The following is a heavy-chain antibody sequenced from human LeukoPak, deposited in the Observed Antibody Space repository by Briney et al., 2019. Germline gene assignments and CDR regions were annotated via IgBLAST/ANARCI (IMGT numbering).Heavy chain of an antibody. J-gene: IGHJ4*02. V-gene: IGHV3-23*01. D-gene: IGHD1-26*01. CDR1: GFTFSSYA. Sequence: GSLRLSCAASGFTFSSYAMSWVRQAPGKGLEWVSAIRDSGSSTHYADSVKGRFTTSRDNSKNTLFLQMDSLRAEDTAIYYCAKYGPQDSGSSHFDYWGQGALVTVSS. CDR3: AKYGPQDSGSSHFDY. CDR2: IRDSGSST.